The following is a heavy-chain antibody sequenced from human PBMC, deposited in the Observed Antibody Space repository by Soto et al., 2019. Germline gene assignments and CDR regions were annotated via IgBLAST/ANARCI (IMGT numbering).Heavy chain of an antibody. CDR2: INPNRGDT. J-gene: IGHJ3*02. D-gene: IGHD6-13*01. CDR3: ALERQLNSPADAFDI. V-gene: IGHV1-2*02. CDR1: GHTFNVYY. Sequence: QMSLVQSGAEVKKPGASVKVSCKAPGHTFNVYYLHWVRQAPGKGLEWIGKINPNRGDTNYGQRFRGRVSMTSDPSITTAYIDLRKLTSDDTAVYYCALERQLNSPADAFDIWGQGTMVTVSS.